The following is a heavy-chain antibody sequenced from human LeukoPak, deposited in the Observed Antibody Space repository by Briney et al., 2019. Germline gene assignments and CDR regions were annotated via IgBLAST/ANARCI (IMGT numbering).Heavy chain of an antibody. CDR3: ARLVNNAFDI. CDR2: MNQDGSEN. CDR1: GFTFSSHW. J-gene: IGHJ3*02. V-gene: IGHV3-7*01. Sequence: GGSLRLSCVASGFTFSSHWMSWVRQAPGKGLEWVTHMNQDGSENYYVDSMKGRFTISRDNAKNSLYLQMNSLRAEDTAVYYCARLVNNAFDIWGQGTMVTVSS. D-gene: IGHD4-23*01.